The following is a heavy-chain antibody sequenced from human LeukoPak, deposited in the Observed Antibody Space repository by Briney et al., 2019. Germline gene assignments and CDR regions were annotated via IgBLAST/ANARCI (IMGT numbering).Heavy chain of an antibody. D-gene: IGHD3-9*01. CDR3: AKDLGGEYNIFDY. V-gene: IGHV3-23*01. Sequence: SGGSLRLSCAASGFTFSSYAMSWVRQAPGKGLEWVSAISGSGGSTYYADSVKGRFTISRDTSKNTLYLQMNILRAEDTAVYYCAKDLGGEYNIFDYWGQGTLVTVSS. J-gene: IGHJ4*02. CDR1: GFTFSSYA. CDR2: ISGSGGST.